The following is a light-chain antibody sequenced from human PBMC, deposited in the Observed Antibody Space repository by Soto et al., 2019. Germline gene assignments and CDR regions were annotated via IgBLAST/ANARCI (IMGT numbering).Light chain of an antibody. Sequence: DIRVSPSPSFLCASVGDGGTVPCWASQGISSYLAWYQQKPGKAPKLLIYAASSLQSGGPSRVSGSGSVTDFTLTSSSLQPYDFATHHCQQHQSYTKALGQGTKVDIK. V-gene: IGKV1-9*01. J-gene: IGKJ1*01. CDR3: QQHQSYTKA. CDR1: QGISSY. CDR2: AAS.